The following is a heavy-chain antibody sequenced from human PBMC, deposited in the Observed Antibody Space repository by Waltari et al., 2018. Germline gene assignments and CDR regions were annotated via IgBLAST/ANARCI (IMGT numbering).Heavy chain of an antibody. CDR3: ARYSSSPAPKYYYYYMDV. CDR1: GFTVSSNY. V-gene: IGHV3-66*02. D-gene: IGHD6-13*01. CDR2: IYSGGST. J-gene: IGHJ6*03. Sequence: EVQLVESGGGLVQPGGSLRLSCAASGFTVSSNYMSWVRQAPGKGLEWVSVIYSGGSTYYADSVKGRFTISRDNSKNTLYLQMNSLRAEDTAVYYCARYSSSPAPKYYYYYMDVWGKGTTVTVSS.